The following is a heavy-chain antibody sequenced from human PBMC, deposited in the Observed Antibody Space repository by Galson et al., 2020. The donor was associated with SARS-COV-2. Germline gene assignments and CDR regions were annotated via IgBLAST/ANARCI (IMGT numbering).Heavy chain of an antibody. V-gene: IGHV3-30*04. D-gene: IGHD1-26*01. Sequence: GGSLRLSCAASGFTFSSYAMHWVRQAPGKGLEWVAVISYDGSNKYYADSVKGRFTISRDNSKNTLYRQMNSLRAEDTAVYYCARDGSPEYYFDYWGQGTLVTVSS. CDR1: GFTFSSYA. CDR3: ARDGSPEYYFDY. J-gene: IGHJ4*02. CDR2: ISYDGSNK.